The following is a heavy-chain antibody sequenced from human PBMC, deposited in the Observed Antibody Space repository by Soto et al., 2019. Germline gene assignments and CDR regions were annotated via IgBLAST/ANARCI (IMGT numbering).Heavy chain of an antibody. CDR3: ANPLRAATHNWFDP. V-gene: IGHV3-23*01. D-gene: IGHD2-15*01. J-gene: IGHJ5*02. CDR2: ISGSGGST. CDR1: GFTFSSYA. Sequence: GGSLRLSCAASGFTFSSYAMSWVRQAPGKGLEWVSAISGSGGSTYYADSVKGRFTISRDNSKNTLYLQMNSLRAEDTAVYYCANPLRAATHNWFDPWGQGTLVTVSS.